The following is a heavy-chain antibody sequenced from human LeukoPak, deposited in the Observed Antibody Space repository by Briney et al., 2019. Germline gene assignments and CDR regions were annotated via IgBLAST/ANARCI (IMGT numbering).Heavy chain of an antibody. CDR1: GFTFSNYA. Sequence: PGGSLRLSCAASGFTFSNYAITWVRQAPGKGLEWVSTISGSGGSAYYADSVKGRFTISRDNSNNTLYLQMYTLRAEDTAVYYCAKSEAEQFHPYFDYWGQGTLVTVSS. D-gene: IGHD1-26*01. V-gene: IGHV3-23*01. CDR3: AKSEAEQFHPYFDY. CDR2: ISGSGGSA. J-gene: IGHJ4*02.